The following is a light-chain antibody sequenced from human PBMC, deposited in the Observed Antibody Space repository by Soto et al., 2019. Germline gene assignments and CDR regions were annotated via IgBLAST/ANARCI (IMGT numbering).Light chain of an antibody. CDR2: GAS. CDR3: QQYGSSST. V-gene: IGKV3-20*01. J-gene: IGKJ3*01. Sequence: EIVLTQSPGTLSLSPGERATLSCRASQSVSSSYLAWYQQKPGQAPRLLIYGASSRATGIPDRFSGSGSGTDFTLTISRLEPEDFAVYYCQQYGSSSTFGPGTTVDIK. CDR1: QSVSSSY.